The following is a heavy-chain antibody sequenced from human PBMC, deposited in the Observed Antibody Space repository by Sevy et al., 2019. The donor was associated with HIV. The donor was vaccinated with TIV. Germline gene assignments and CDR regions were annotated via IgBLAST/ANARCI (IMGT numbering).Heavy chain of an antibody. J-gene: IGHJ4*02. CDR3: ARLFYGSADY. D-gene: IGHD3-10*01. CDR1: GFTFSNYA. CDR2: INQDGSET. V-gene: IGHV3-7*01. Sequence: GGSLRLSCAASGFTFSNYAIHWVRQAPGKGLEWVATINQDGSETFYVDSVKGRFTISRHNPRKSLYLQMNSLSAEDTAVYYCARLFYGSADYWGQGTLVTVSS.